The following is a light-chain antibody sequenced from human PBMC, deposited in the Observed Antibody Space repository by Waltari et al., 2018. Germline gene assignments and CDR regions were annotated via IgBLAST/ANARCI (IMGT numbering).Light chain of an antibody. Sequence: QSVLTQPRSVSGSPGQSVTISCTGTNRDVGSDDSVSWYQQNAGKAPKLVIYDAVRRPSGVPYRFSGSKYGATAALAIAGLQAEDEADYYGCSYAGNYKFVFGGGTKVTVL. CDR3: CSYAGNYKFV. CDR2: DAV. V-gene: IGLV2-11*01. CDR1: NRDVGSDDS. J-gene: IGLJ2*01.